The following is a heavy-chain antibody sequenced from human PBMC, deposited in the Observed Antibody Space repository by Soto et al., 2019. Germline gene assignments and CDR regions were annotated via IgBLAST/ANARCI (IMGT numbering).Heavy chain of an antibody. CDR3: ATTSAGPKGWFDP. D-gene: IGHD6-13*01. CDR2: FDPEDGET. J-gene: IGHJ5*02. Sequence: ASVKVSCKVPGYTLTELSMHCVRQAPGKGLEWMGGFDPEDGETIYAQKFQGRVTMTEDTSTDTAYMELSSLRSEDTAVYYCATTSAGPKGWFDPWGQGTLVTVSS. V-gene: IGHV1-24*01. CDR1: GYTLTELS.